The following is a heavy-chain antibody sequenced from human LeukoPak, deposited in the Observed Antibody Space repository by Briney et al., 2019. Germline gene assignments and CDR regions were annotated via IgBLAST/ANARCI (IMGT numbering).Heavy chain of an antibody. CDR2: IYYSGGT. CDR1: GGSFSSSSYY. V-gene: IGHV4-39*07. CDR3: ARGDNTIGWFDY. Sequence: SETLSLTCAVSGGSFSSSSYYWGCFRQPPGKGLEWIGSIYYSGGTYFHPSLKRRVTISVDTSKNQFSLRLASVTAADTAVYYCARGDNTIGWFDYWGQGTLVTVSS. J-gene: IGHJ4*02. D-gene: IGHD3-16*01.